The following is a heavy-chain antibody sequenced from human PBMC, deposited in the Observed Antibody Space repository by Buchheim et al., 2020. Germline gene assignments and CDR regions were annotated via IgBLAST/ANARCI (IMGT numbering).Heavy chain of an antibody. CDR1: GDSISSGTYY. D-gene: IGHD4-23*01. Sequence: QVQLLESGPGLVKPSQTLSLTCSVSGDSISSGTYYWNWIRQPAGKGLEWIGRINRSGSTDYNPSPKSRVTISVDTYSNPISLKLNSVAAADTAVYYCARAYYGGNSNWFGPWGQGTL. J-gene: IGHJ5*02. CDR3: ARAYYGGNSNWFGP. V-gene: IGHV4-61*02. CDR2: INRSGST.